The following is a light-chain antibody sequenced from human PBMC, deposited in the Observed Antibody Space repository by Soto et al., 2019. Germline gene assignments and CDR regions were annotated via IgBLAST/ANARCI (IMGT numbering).Light chain of an antibody. Sequence: QSVRTQPTSVSGSPGQSITISCTGTSSDVGGYNYVFWYQQHPGKAPKLMIYDVSNRPSGVSNRFSGSKSGNTASLTISGLQAEDEADYYCSSYTTSSTPFYVFGTGTKVTVL. CDR3: SSYTTSSTPFYV. CDR2: DVS. CDR1: SSDVGGYNY. V-gene: IGLV2-14*01. J-gene: IGLJ1*01.